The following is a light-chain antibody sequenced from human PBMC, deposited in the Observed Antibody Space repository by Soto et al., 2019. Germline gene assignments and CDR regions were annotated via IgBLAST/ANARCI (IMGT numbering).Light chain of an antibody. J-gene: IGKJ5*01. CDR2: GAS. Sequence: EIVLTQSPGTLSLSPGERATLSCRASQSVSSNYLAWYQQKPGQAPRLLIYGASSRATGIPDRFSGSGSGTDFTLTISRLEPEDFAVYYCQQYGSSPRITFGQGTRLEIE. CDR3: QQYGSSPRIT. V-gene: IGKV3-20*01. CDR1: QSVSSNY.